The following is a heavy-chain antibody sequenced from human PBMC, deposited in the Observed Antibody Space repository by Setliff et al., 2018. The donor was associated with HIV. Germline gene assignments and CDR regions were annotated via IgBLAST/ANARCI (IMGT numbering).Heavy chain of an antibody. CDR1: GGSMRSTTYY. J-gene: IGHJ6*03. CDR2: IYYSGGT. Sequence: KPSETLSLTCTVSGGSMRSTTYYWGWVRQPPGKGLEWIGYIYYSGGTYYNPSLKSRLTISVDTSKNQFSLKLSSVTAADTAVYFCARGPMSDYFYYYYMDVWGKGTTVTVSS. D-gene: IGHD3-10*02. V-gene: IGHV4-39*07. CDR3: ARGPMSDYFYYYYMDV.